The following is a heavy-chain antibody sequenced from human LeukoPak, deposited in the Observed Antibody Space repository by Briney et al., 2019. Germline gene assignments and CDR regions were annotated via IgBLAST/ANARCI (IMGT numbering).Heavy chain of an antibody. D-gene: IGHD5-24*01. CDR1: GYTFTSYY. V-gene: IGHV1-46*01. CDR2: INPSGGST. Sequence: ASVKVSCKASGYTFTSYYMHWVRQAPGQGLEWMGIINPSGGSTSYAQKFQRRVTMTRDTSTSTVYMELSSLRSEDTAVYYCARTVATIKPYYYMDVWGKGTTVTVSS. J-gene: IGHJ6*03. CDR3: ARTVATIKPYYYMDV.